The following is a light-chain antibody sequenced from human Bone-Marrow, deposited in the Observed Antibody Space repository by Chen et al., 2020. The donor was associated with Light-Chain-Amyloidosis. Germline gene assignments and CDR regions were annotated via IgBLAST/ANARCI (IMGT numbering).Light chain of an antibody. J-gene: IGKJ2*01. CDR3: QQYYSTPPYT. CDR1: QSVLYSSNNKNY. V-gene: IGKV4-1*01. CDR2: WAS. Sequence: DIVMTQSPDSLAVSLGERATINCKSSQSVLYSSNNKNYLAWYQQKPGHPPKLLIYWASTRESGVPDRFSGSGSGKDFTLTISSLQAEDVAIYYCQQYYSTPPYTFGQGTKLDIK.